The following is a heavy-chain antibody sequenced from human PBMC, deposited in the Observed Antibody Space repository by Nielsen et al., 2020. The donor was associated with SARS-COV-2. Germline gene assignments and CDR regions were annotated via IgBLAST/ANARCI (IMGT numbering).Heavy chain of an antibody. CDR3: ARDHYYDSSGYWNGMDV. J-gene: IGHJ6*02. Sequence: TLSLTCTVSGGSISSGDYYWSWIRQPPGKGLEWIGYIYYSGSTYYNPSLKSRVTISVDTSKNQFSLKLSSVTAADTALYYCARDHYYDSSGYWNGMDVWGQGTTVTVSS. V-gene: IGHV4-30-4*01. CDR2: IYYSGST. CDR1: GGSISSGDYY. D-gene: IGHD3-22*01.